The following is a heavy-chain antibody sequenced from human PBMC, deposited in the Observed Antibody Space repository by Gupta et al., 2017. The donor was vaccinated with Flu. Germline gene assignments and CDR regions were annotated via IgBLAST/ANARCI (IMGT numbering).Heavy chain of an antibody. CDR3: SRLNEADDL. CDR2: INGDGSSI. D-gene: IGHD6-13*01. CDR1: GFSFSRYW. J-gene: IGHJ5*02. Sequence: EVQLVESGGDLVQPGGYLRLSCAASGFSFSRYWIHWVRQAPGKGLEWVSRINGDGSSINYADSVKGRFTTSRDNAKNTLYLQMNSLRAEDTAVYYCSRLNEADDLWGHGTLVTVSS. V-gene: IGHV3-74*01.